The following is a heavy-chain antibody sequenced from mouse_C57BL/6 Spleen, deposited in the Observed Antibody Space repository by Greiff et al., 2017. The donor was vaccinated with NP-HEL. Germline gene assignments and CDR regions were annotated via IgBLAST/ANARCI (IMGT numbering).Heavy chain of an antibody. CDR1: GFTFSNYW. V-gene: IGHV6-3*01. J-gene: IGHJ1*03. CDR3: TGDVSYWYFDV. D-gene: IGHD6-2*01. CDR2: IRLKSDNYAT. Sequence: EVKLVESGGGLVQPGGSMKLSCVASGFTFSNYWMNWVRQSPEKGLEWVAQIRLKSDNYATHYAESVKGRFTISRDDSKSSVYLQMNNLRAEDTGIYYCTGDVSYWYFDVWGTGTTVTVSS.